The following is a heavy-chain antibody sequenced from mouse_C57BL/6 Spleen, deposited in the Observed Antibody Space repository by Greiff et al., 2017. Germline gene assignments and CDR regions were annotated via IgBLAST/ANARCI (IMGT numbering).Heavy chain of an antibody. D-gene: IGHD2-12*01. CDR2: ISYSGST. CDR1: GYSITSGYD. Sequence: VQLKQSGPGMVKPSQSLSLTCTVTGYSITSGYDWHWIRHFPGNKLEWMGYISYSGSTNYNPSLKSRISITHDTSKNHFFLKLNSVTTEDTATYYCARGGAYYSQLAYWGQGTLVTVSA. CDR3: ARGGAYYSQLAY. V-gene: IGHV3-1*01. J-gene: IGHJ3*01.